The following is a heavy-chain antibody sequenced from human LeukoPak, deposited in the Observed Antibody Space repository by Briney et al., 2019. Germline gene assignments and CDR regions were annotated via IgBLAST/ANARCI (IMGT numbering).Heavy chain of an antibody. CDR2: TIPIFGTA. V-gene: IGHV1-69*13. CDR1: GYTFTSYA. Sequence: SVKVSCKASGYTFTSYAISWVRQAPGQGLEWMGGTIPIFGTANYAQKFQGRVTITADESTSTAYMELSSLRSEDTAVYYCARDHPSLYYGSGSPYFDYWGQGTLVTVSS. D-gene: IGHD3-10*01. J-gene: IGHJ4*02. CDR3: ARDHPSLYYGSGSPYFDY.